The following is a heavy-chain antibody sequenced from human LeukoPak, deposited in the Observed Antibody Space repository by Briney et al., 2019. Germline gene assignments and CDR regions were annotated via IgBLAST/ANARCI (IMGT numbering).Heavy chain of an antibody. CDR1: GFTFSSYS. J-gene: IGHJ4*02. CDR3: AINSSLTN. Sequence: PGGSLRLSCAASGFTFSSYSMNWVRQAPGKGLEWVSSISSSSSYTYYADSVKGRFTISRDNAKNSLYLQMNSLRAEDTAVYYCAINSSLTNWGQGTLVTVSS. CDR2: ISSSSSYT. V-gene: IGHV3-21*01. D-gene: IGHD6-6*01.